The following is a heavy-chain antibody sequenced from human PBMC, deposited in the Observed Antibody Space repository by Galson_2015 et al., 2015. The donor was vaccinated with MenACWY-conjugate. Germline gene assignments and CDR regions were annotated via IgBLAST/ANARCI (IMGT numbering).Heavy chain of an antibody. CDR2: IYPDSGDR. Sequence: SLKVSCKASGYSVTGYYIHWVRQAPGQGLEWLGRIYPDSGDRNAAQEFQGWATMTGDTSTSTALLELSRLRSDDAAVYYCARGGLYGSSWSSFDSWGQGTLVPVSS. CDR1: GYSVTGYY. V-gene: IGHV1-2*04. J-gene: IGHJ4*02. D-gene: IGHD6-13*01. CDR3: ARGGLYGSSWSSFDS.